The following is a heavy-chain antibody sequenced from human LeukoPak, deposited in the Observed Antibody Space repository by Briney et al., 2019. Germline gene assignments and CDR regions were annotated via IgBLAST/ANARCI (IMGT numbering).Heavy chain of an antibody. CDR1: GFSFTGYW. V-gene: IGHV3-74*01. Sequence: GGSLRLSCVGSGFSFTGYWMHWVRQAPGKGLVWVSRIFSDGSSTTYADSVKGRFTISRDSAENTLYLQMNSLRAEDTAVYYCARGKAYSFDYWGQGTLVTVSS. D-gene: IGHD2-15*01. J-gene: IGHJ4*02. CDR2: IFSDGSST. CDR3: ARGKAYSFDY.